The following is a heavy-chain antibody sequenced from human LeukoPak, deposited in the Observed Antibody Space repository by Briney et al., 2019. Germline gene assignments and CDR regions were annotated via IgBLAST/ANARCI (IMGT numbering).Heavy chain of an antibody. V-gene: IGHV3-21*01. D-gene: IGHD3-22*01. CDR3: AREGDYYDSSGYYRYYFDY. CDR2: ISSSSSYI. Sequence: GGSLRLSCAASGFTFSSYGMHWVRQAPGKGLEWVSSISSSSSYIYYADSVKGRFTISRDNAKNSLYLQMNNLRAEDTAVYYCAREGDYYDSSGYYRYYFDYWGQGTLVTVSS. J-gene: IGHJ4*02. CDR1: GFTFSSYG.